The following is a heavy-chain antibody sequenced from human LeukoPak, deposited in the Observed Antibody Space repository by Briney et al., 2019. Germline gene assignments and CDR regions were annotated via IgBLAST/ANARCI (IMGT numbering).Heavy chain of an antibody. CDR2: IYSGGST. J-gene: IGHJ4*02. CDR3: AKGYYYRSGKFDY. Sequence: GGSLRLSCAASGFSFSSFSMNWVRQAPGKGLEWVSLIYSGGSTYYADSVKGRFTISRDNSENTLYLQMNSLRAEDTALYYCAKGYYYRSGKFDYWGQGTLVTVSS. CDR1: GFSFSSFS. D-gene: IGHD3-10*01. V-gene: IGHV3-23*03.